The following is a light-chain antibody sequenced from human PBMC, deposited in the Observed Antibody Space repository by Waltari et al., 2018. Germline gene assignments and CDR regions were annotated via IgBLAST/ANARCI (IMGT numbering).Light chain of an antibody. CDR3: QQYLTSSWT. CDR1: QGITSA. Sequence: AFQLTQSPSSLSASVGDTVTITCRASQGITSALAWYQQKPGKPPTLLIYGASSLESGVPSRFSGSGSGTYFTLTISSLQHEDFATYYCQQYLTSSWTFGQGTKVEIK. V-gene: IGKV1-13*02. CDR2: GAS. J-gene: IGKJ1*01.